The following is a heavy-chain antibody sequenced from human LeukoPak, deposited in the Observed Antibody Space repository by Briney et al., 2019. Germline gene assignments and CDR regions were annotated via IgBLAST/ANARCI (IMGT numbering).Heavy chain of an antibody. J-gene: IGHJ6*02. V-gene: IGHV3-48*04. CDR2: ISSSGSTI. D-gene: IGHD2-2*01. CDR1: GFAFSSYS. Sequence: GGSLRLSCAASGFAFSSYSMNWVRQAPGKGLEWVSYISSSGSTIYYADSVKGRFTISRDNAKNSLYLQMNSLRAEDTAVYYCLRSLGYCSSTSCSARPYYYGMDVWGQGTTVTVSS. CDR3: LRSLGYCSSTSCSARPYYYGMDV.